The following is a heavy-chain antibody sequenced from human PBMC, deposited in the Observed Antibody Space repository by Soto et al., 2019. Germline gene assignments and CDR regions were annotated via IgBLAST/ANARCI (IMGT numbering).Heavy chain of an antibody. CDR2: ISYDGSNK. D-gene: IGHD5-18*01. V-gene: IGHV3-30-3*01. CDR1: GFTFSSYA. Sequence: GGSLRLSCAASGFTFSSYAMHWVRQAPGKGLEWVAVISYDGSNKYYADSVKGRFTISRDNSKNTLYLQMNSLRAEDTAVYYCARDGGSYGYVDLWFDPWGQGTLVTVSS. J-gene: IGHJ5*02. CDR3: ARDGGSYGYVDLWFDP.